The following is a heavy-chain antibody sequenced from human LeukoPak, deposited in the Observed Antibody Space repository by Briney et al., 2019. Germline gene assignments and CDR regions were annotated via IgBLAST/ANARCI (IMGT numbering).Heavy chain of an antibody. CDR1: GFTFSSYG. Sequence: GGSLRLSCAASGFTFSSYGMHWVRQAPGKGLEWVAAIWYDGSNKYFADSVRGRFTISRDNSKNTLYLQMNSLRAEDTAVYYCARDKGPCSSTSCYYHYGMDVWGQGTTVTVSS. CDR3: ARDKGPCSSTSCYYHYGMDV. D-gene: IGHD2-2*01. V-gene: IGHV3-33*01. CDR2: IWYDGSNK. J-gene: IGHJ6*02.